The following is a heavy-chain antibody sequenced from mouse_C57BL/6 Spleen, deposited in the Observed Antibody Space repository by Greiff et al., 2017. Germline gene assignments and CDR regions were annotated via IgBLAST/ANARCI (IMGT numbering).Heavy chain of an antibody. J-gene: IGHJ1*03. CDR3: ARRPSTTVVAPWYFDV. V-gene: IGHV1-50*01. Sequence: QVHVKQPGAELVKPGASVKLSCKASGYTFTSYWMQWVKQRPGQGLEWIGEIDPSDSYTNYNQKFKGKATVTVDTSSSTAYMQLSSLTSEDSAVYYCARRPSTTVVAPWYFDVWGTGTTVTVSS. CDR1: GYTFTSYW. CDR2: IDPSDSYT. D-gene: IGHD1-1*01.